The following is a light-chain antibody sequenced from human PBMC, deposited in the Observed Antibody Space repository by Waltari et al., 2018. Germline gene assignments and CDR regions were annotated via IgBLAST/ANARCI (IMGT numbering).Light chain of an antibody. Sequence: EIVLTQSPDTLSLAPGERATLSCRASQSVSSSYLAWYQQKPGQAPRLLIYGASSRATGIPDRFSGSGSGTDFTLTISRLEPEDFAVYYCQQYGSSPFTFGPVTKVDIK. J-gene: IGKJ3*01. CDR2: GAS. V-gene: IGKV3-20*01. CDR3: QQYGSSPFT. CDR1: QSVSSSY.